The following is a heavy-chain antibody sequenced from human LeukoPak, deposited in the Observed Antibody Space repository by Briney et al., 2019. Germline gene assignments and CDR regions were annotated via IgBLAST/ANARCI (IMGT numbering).Heavy chain of an antibody. CDR3: ARGPGGYYDSSGYYYSYLQH. D-gene: IGHD3-22*01. CDR2: IWYDGSNT. J-gene: IGHJ1*01. V-gene: IGHV3-33*01. CDR1: GFTFSSYG. Sequence: PGGSLRLSCAASGFTFSSYGMHWVRQAPGKGLEWVAVIWYDGSNTYYADSVKGRFTISRDNSKNTLYLQMNSLRAEDTAVYYCARGPGGYYDSSGYYYSYLQHWGQGTLVTVSS.